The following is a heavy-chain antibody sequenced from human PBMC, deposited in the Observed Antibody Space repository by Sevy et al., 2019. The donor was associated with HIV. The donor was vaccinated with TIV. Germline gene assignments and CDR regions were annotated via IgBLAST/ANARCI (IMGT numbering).Heavy chain of an antibody. Sequence: GGSLILSCAASGFTFSDYGIHWVRQAPGKGPEWVAVIWYDGINKYYVDSVKGRFTISRDNSKNTVYLQMNSLRAEDTAVYYCARDKLLPVMVTMVRGALSYYFDYWGQGTLVTVSS. V-gene: IGHV3-33*01. J-gene: IGHJ4*02. D-gene: IGHD3-10*01. CDR1: GFTFSDYG. CDR2: IWYDGINK. CDR3: ARDKLLPVMVTMVRGALSYYFDY.